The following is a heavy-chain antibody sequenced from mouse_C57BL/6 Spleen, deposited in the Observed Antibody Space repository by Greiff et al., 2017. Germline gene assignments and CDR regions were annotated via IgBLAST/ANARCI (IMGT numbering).Heavy chain of an antibody. CDR3: ARGNYYGSSYSAMDY. J-gene: IGHJ4*01. V-gene: IGHV1-55*01. CDR1: GYTFTSYW. CDR2: IYPGSGST. D-gene: IGHD1-1*01. Sequence: QVQLKQPGAELVKPGASVKMSCKASGYTFTSYWITWVKQRPGQGLEWIGDIYPGSGSTNYNEKFKSKATLTVDTSSSTAYMQLSSLTSEDSAVYYCARGNYYGSSYSAMDYWGQGTAVTASS.